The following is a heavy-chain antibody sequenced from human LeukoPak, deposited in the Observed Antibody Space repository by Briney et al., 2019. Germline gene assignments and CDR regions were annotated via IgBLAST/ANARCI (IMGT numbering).Heavy chain of an antibody. D-gene: IGHD4-17*01. CDR2: IYPGDSDT. Sequence: GEYLKVFCWGSGYSFTNYWIAWVRQMPGKGVEWMGIIYPGDSDTRYSPSFQGQVTISVDKSISTAYLQWSSLKASDTAMYYCARQHGDYALSSSSGMDGWGQGTTVTVSS. J-gene: IGHJ6*02. CDR1: GYSFTNYW. CDR3: ARQHGDYALSSSSGMDG. V-gene: IGHV5-51*01.